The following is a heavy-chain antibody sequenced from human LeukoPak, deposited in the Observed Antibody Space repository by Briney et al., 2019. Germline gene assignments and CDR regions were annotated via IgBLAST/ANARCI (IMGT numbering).Heavy chain of an antibody. CDR2: INHSGST. D-gene: IGHD3-10*01. J-gene: IGHJ6*03. CDR3: ARAYGSGRGLFYYYYMDV. CDR1: GGSISSSSYY. V-gene: IGHV4-39*07. Sequence: SETLSLTCTVSGGSISSSSYYWSWIRQPPGKGLEWIGEINHSGSTNYNPSLKSRVTISVDTSKNQFSLKLSSVTAADTAVYYCARAYGSGRGLFYYYYMDVWGKGTTVTVSS.